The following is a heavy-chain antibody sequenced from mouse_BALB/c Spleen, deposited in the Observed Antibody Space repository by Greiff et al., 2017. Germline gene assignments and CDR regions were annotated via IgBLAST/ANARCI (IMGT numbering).Heavy chain of an antibody. CDR1: GYSFTDYN. CDR3: AREGYPYAMDY. Sequence: VQLQQSGPELVKPGASVKVSCKASGYSFTDYNMYWVKQSHGKSLEWIGYISCYNGATSYNQKFKGKATFTVDTSSSTAYMQFNSLTSEDSAVYYCAREGYPYAMDYWGQGTSVTVSS. J-gene: IGHJ4*01. V-gene: IGHV1S135*01. CDR2: ISCYNGAT. D-gene: IGHD2-2*01.